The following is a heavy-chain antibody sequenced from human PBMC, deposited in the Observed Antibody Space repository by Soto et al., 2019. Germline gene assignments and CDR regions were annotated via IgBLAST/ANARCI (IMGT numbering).Heavy chain of an antibody. V-gene: IGHV2-70*01. Sequence: GSGPTLVNPTQTLTLTCTFSGFSLSTSGMCVSWIRQPPGKALEWLALIDWDDDKYYSTSLKTRLTISKDTSKNQVVLTMTNMDPVDTATYYCARMLAAAGRYNWFDPWGQGTLVTVSS. CDR1: GFSLSTSGMC. CDR3: ARMLAAAGRYNWFDP. J-gene: IGHJ5*02. CDR2: IDWDDDK. D-gene: IGHD6-13*01.